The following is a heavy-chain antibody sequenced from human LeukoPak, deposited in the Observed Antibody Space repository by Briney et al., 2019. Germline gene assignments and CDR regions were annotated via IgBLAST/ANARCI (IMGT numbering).Heavy chain of an antibody. CDR1: GYSFTSYW. Sequence: GESLKISCKGSGYSFTSYWIGWVRPMPGKGLEWMGIIYPDDSDTRYSPSFQGQVTISADKSINTAYLQWSSLKGSDTAMYYCAKHFDSAGYDAFDVWGQGTMVTVSS. J-gene: IGHJ3*01. D-gene: IGHD3-22*01. V-gene: IGHV5-51*01. CDR3: AKHFDSAGYDAFDV. CDR2: IYPDDSDT.